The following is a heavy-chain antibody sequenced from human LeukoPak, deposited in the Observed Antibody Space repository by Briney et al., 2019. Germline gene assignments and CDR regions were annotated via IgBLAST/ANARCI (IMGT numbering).Heavy chain of an antibody. Sequence: SQTLSLTCAVSGGSISSGGYSWSWIRQPPGKGLEWIGYIYHSGSTYYNPSLKSRVTISVDRSKNQFSLKLRSVTAADTAVYYCAREDPALDDAFDTWGQGTMVTVSS. J-gene: IGHJ3*02. V-gene: IGHV4-30-2*01. CDR3: AREDPALDDAFDT. CDR2: IYHSGST. D-gene: IGHD3-3*02. CDR1: GGSISSGGYS.